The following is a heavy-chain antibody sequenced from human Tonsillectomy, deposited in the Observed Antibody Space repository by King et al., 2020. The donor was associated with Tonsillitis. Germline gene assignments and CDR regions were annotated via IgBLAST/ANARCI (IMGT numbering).Heavy chain of an antibody. Sequence: DVQLVESGGGLVQPGGSLRLSCGASGFNFSIYWMSWVRQAPGKGLEWVANINQDGTEKSYVDSVKGRFTISRDNAKKSVYLQMNSLRAEETAVYYCAAQTEIWGQGTMVTVSS. CDR1: GFNFSIYW. D-gene: IGHD1-14*01. CDR2: INQDGTEK. J-gene: IGHJ3*02. V-gene: IGHV3-7*03. CDR3: AAQTEI.